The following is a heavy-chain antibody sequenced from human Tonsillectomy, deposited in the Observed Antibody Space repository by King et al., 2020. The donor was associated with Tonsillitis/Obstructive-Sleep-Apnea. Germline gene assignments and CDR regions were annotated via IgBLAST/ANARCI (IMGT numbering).Heavy chain of an antibody. V-gene: IGHV3-15*01. D-gene: IGHD6-6*01. Sequence: VQLVQSGGGLVKAGGSLRLSCAASGFTLSNAWMSWVRQAPGKGLEWVGRIKSKIDGGTTDYAAPVKGRFTISRDESKNTLYLQINSLKTEDTAVYYCTTDRITALVLGYYYYMDVWGKGTTVTVSS. CDR2: IKSKIDGGTT. CDR1: GFTLSNAW. J-gene: IGHJ6*03. CDR3: TTDRITALVLGYYYYMDV.